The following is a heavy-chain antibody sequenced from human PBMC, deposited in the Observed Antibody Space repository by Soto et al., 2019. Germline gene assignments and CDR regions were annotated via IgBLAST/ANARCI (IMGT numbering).Heavy chain of an antibody. CDR3: TRDRQIYRFYYYGMDV. V-gene: IGHV3-13*01. D-gene: IGHD3-3*01. Sequence: EVQLVESGGGLVQPGGSLKLSCVASGFSISSSDMHWVRQVMGKGLEWVSTLGTSGDTFYSGSVKGRFTISREDAKNSFHLQMNHLRAEDSAVYYCTRDRQIYRFYYYGMDVWGQGTAVTVS. J-gene: IGHJ6*02. CDR2: LGTSGDT. CDR1: GFSISSSD.